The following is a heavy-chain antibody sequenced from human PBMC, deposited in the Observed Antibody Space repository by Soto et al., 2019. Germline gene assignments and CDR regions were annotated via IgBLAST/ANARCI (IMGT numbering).Heavy chain of an antibody. V-gene: IGHV1-8*01. CDR1: GYTFTSYD. CDR3: ARGLLGKGIAVAY. J-gene: IGHJ4*02. CDR2: MNPNSGNT. Sequence: GASVKVSWKASGYTFTSYDINWVRQATGQGLEWMGWMNPNSGNTGYAQKFQGRVTMTRNTSISTAYMELSSLRSEDTAVYYCARGLLGKGIAVAYWVQGTLVTVSS. D-gene: IGHD6-19*01.